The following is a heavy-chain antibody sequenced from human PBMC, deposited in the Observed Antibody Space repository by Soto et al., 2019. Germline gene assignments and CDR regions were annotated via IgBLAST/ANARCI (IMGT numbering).Heavy chain of an antibody. CDR2: ISTYNGNT. Sequence: ASVKVSCKASGYTFTSYGITWVRQPPGQGLEWMGWISTYNGNTNYEQKLQGRVTMTTDTSTSTAYMELRSLRSDDTAVYYCARSLGYSISDWFDPWGQGTLVTVSS. CDR3: ARSLGYSISDWFDP. CDR1: GYTFTSYG. V-gene: IGHV1-18*01. D-gene: IGHD6-6*01. J-gene: IGHJ5*02.